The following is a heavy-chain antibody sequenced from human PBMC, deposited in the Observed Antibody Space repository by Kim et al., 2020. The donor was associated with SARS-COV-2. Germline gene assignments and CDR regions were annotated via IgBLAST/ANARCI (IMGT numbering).Heavy chain of an antibody. CDR3: ARDPIASAGAWWYFDL. V-gene: IGHV3-11*06. J-gene: IGHJ2*01. D-gene: IGHD6-13*01. Sequence: SMKGRLTISRDKAKNSLYLQMNSLRAEDTAVYYCARDPIASAGAWWYFDLWGRGTLVTVSS.